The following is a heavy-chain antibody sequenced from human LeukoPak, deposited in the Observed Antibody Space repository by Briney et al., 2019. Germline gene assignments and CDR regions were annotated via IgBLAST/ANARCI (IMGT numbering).Heavy chain of an antibody. CDR2: IYYSGST. J-gene: IGHJ4*02. D-gene: IGHD3-10*01. CDR3: ARRSSRVRGVISPFDY. CDR1: GGSISSSSYY. Sequence: KPSETLSLTCTVSGGSISSSSYYWGWIRQPPGKGLEWIGSIYYSGSTYYNPSLKSRVTISVDTSKNQLSLKLSSVTAADTAVYYCARRSSRVRGVISPFDYWGQGTLVTVSS. V-gene: IGHV4-39*01.